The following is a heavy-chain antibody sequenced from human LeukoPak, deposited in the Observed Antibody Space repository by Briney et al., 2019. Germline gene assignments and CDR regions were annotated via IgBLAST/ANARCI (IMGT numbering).Heavy chain of an antibody. CDR2: ISATDVRT. CDR1: GFTFSIYA. D-gene: IGHD1-26*01. V-gene: IGHV3-23*01. CDR3: AKDLSGSFDY. J-gene: IGHJ4*02. Sequence: TGGSLRLSCAASGFTFSIYAMSWVRQAPGKGLEWVSAISATDVRTYYADSVKGRFTISRDNSKRTLYLQMNGLRAEDTALYYCAKDLSGSFDYWGQGSLVTVSS.